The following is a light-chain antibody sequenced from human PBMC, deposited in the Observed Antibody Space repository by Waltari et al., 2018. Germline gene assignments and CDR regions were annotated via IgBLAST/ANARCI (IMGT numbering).Light chain of an antibody. CDR3: QQYYSTPRT. J-gene: IGKJ4*01. CDR1: QSVLYSSNNKNY. Sequence: DIVMTQSPDSLAVSLGERATINCKSSQSVLYSSNNKNYLAWYQQKPGQPTKLLIYWASTRESGVPDRFSGSGSGTDFTLTISSLQAEDVAVYYCQQYYSTPRTFGGGTKVEIK. CDR2: WAS. V-gene: IGKV4-1*01.